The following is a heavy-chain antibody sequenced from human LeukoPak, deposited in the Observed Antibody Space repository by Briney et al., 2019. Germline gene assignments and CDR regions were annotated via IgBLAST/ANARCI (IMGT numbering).Heavy chain of an antibody. Sequence: SETLSLTCTVSGGSISSSSYYWGWIRQPPGKGLEWIRYIHYSGSTNYNPSLKSRVTISADTSKNQFSLKLSSVTAADTAVYYCARTTEGYCRGRSCYSYYYYMDVWGKGTTVTVSS. CDR2: IHYSGST. D-gene: IGHD2-15*01. CDR3: ARTTEGYCRGRSCYSYYYYMDV. V-gene: IGHV4-61*05. J-gene: IGHJ6*03. CDR1: GGSISSSSYY.